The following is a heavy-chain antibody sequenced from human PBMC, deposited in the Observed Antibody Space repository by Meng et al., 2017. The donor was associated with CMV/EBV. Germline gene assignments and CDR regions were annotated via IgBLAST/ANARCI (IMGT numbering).Heavy chain of an antibody. CDR2: IYSGGST. V-gene: IGHV3-53*01. D-gene: IGHD2-2*01. CDR3: ARDSVVVPAAPDYYGMDV. CDR1: GFTVSSNY. J-gene: IGHJ6*02. Sequence: GEALKTSCAASGFTVSSNYMGWVRQAPGKGLEWVSVIYSGGSTYYADSVKGRFTISRDNSKNTLYLQMNSLGAEDTAVYYWARDSVVVPAAPDYYGMDVWGQGTTVTVSS.